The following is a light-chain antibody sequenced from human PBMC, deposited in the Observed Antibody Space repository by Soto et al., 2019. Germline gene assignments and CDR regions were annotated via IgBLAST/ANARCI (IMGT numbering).Light chain of an antibody. V-gene: IGKV1-33*01. J-gene: IGKJ4*01. Sequence: DIQMTQSPSPLSASVGDRVTITCQASQDIRNYLNWYQQKPGKAPKLLIYDASNLETGVPSRFSGSGSGREFTFSISSLQPEDVATYYCQQYDNRLTFGGGTKVDI. CDR3: QQYDNRLT. CDR1: QDIRNY. CDR2: DAS.